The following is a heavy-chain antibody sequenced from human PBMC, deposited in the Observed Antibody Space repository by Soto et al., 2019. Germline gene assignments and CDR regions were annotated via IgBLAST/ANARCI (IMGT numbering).Heavy chain of an antibody. D-gene: IGHD3-9*01. CDR2: IIPIFGTA. J-gene: IGHJ4*02. V-gene: IGHV1-69*13. Sequence: ASVKVSCKASGDTFTSYGISWVRQAPGQGLEWMGGIIPIFGTANYAQKFQGRVTITADESTSTAYMELSSLRSEDTAVYYCAREGVRYFDWLSEGSDYWGQGTLVTVSS. CDR1: GDTFTSYG. CDR3: AREGVRYFDWLSEGSDY.